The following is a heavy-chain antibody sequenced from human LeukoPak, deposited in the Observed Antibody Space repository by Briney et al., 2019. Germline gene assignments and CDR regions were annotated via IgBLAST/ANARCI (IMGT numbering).Heavy chain of an antibody. CDR3: ARIVARASYVLGARAGGFDV. Sequence: GASVKVSCKASGGTFSSYAISWVRQAPGQGLEWMGGIIPIFGTANYAQKFQGRVTITADESTSTAYMELRSLRSEDTAVYHCARIVARASYVLGARAGGFDVWGQGTMVTVSS. CDR1: GGTFSSYA. CDR2: IIPIFGTA. V-gene: IGHV1-69*13. D-gene: IGHD3-10*02. J-gene: IGHJ3*01.